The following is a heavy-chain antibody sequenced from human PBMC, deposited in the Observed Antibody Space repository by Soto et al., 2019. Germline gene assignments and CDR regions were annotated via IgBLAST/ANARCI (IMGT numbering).Heavy chain of an antibody. V-gene: IGHV1-69*02. CDR1: GGTFSSYT. CDR3: AAQYYYILAIDY. D-gene: IGHD3-9*01. Sequence: GASVKVSCKASGGTFSSYTISWGRQAPGQGLEWMGRIIPILGIASYAQKFQGRVTITADKSTSTAYMELSSLRSEDTAVYYCAAQYYYILAIDYWGQGTLVTVSS. J-gene: IGHJ4*02. CDR2: IIPILGIA.